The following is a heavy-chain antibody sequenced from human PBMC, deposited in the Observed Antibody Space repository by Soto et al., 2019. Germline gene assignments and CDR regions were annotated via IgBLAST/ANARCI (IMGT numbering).Heavy chain of an antibody. Sequence: QITLKESGPTLVKPTQTLTLTCTFSGFSLSTSGVGVGWIRQPPGKALEWLALIYWDDDKRYSPSLKSRLTIPKDTSKNPVVPTLSNRDPVDTATYYCAHYFYGVTDYWGQGTLVTVSS. J-gene: IGHJ4*02. CDR3: AHYFYGVTDY. CDR2: IYWDDDK. V-gene: IGHV2-5*02. D-gene: IGHD3-10*01. CDR1: GFSLSTSGVG.